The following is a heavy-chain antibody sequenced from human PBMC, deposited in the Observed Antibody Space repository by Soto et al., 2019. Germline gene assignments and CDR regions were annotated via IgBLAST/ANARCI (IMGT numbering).Heavy chain of an antibody. CDR2: IKSRAHGGTT. CDR1: GFSFTDAW. Sequence: GGSLRLSCAASGFSFTDAWMGWVRQSPRRGLEWVGRIKSRAHGGTTDFPAPVKGRFSISRDDSKSILYLQMTSLQTEDTGVYHCTSDVGHMSLPLFSSWGQGTLVTVSS. D-gene: IGHD1-26*01. J-gene: IGHJ5*02. V-gene: IGHV3-15*01. CDR3: TSDVGHMSLPLFSS.